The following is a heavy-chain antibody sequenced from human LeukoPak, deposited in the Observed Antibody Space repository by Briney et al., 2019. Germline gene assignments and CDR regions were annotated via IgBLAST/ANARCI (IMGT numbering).Heavy chain of an antibody. J-gene: IGHJ6*04. Sequence: GGSLRLSCSASGFSFRNYAVYWVPQAPGKGLEWVANIKQGGSEKYYVDSVEGRFTISRDNAKSSLYLQMNSLRAEDTAVYYCARDFGLRCSGGACYSVYYYGMDVWGKGTTVTVSS. CDR3: ARDFGLRCSGGACYSVYYYGMDV. V-gene: IGHV3-7*03. D-gene: IGHD2-15*01. CDR2: IKQGGSEK. CDR1: GFSFRNYA.